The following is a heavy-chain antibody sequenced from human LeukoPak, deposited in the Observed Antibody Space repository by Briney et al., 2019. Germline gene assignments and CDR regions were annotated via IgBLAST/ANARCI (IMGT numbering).Heavy chain of an antibody. Sequence: SETLSLTCAVYGGSFSGYYWSWIRQPPGKGLERIGEINHSGSTNYNPSPKSRVTISVDTSKNQFSLKLSSVTAADTAVYYCARANGDYTLDAFDIWGQGTMGTVSS. CDR3: ARANGDYTLDAFDI. J-gene: IGHJ3*02. CDR1: GGSFSGYY. D-gene: IGHD4-17*01. CDR2: INHSGST. V-gene: IGHV4-34*01.